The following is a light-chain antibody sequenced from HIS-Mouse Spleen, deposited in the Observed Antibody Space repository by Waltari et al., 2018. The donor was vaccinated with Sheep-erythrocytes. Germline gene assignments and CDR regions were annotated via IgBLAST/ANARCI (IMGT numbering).Light chain of an antibody. V-gene: IGKV3-15*01. Sequence: EIVMTQSPATLSVSPGERATLSCRASQSVSSNLAWYQQKPGQAPRLLIYGASTRATGIPARFSGSGSGTDFTLKISRVEAEDVGVYYCMQALQTRTFGQGTKVEIK. CDR1: QSVSSN. CDR2: GAS. CDR3: MQALQTRT. J-gene: IGKJ1*01.